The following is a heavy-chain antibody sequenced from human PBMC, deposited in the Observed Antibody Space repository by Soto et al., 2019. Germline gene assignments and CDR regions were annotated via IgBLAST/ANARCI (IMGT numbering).Heavy chain of an antibody. CDR1: GFSLSSTRMA. V-gene: IGHV2-5*02. J-gene: IGHJ4*02. Sequence: QITLKESGPTLVKPTQTLTLTCTFSGFSLSSTRMAVGWIRQPPGKALEWLALIYWDDDKRYSPFLKSRLTITKDASKTQVVLTISNMEPVDTARYYCAHIVVAGLGFYFDYWGQGTLVTVSS. D-gene: IGHD6-19*01. CDR2: IYWDDDK. CDR3: AHIVVAGLGFYFDY.